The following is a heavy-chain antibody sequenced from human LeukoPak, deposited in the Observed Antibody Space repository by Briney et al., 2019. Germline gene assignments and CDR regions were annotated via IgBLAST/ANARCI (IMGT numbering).Heavy chain of an antibody. Sequence: PGGSLRLSCAASGFSFSSHGMSWVRQAPGRGLEWVSAITGSGITTYYADSVKGRLTISRDNSKNTMYLQMNSLRAEDTAVYYCAKDIALLTPEFDYWGQGTLVTVSS. V-gene: IGHV3-23*01. D-gene: IGHD3-9*01. CDR2: ITGSGITT. CDR3: AKDIALLTPEFDY. CDR1: GFSFSSHG. J-gene: IGHJ4*02.